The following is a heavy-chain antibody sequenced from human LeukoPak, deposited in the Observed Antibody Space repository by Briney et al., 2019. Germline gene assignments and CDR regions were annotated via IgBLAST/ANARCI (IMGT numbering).Heavy chain of an antibody. Sequence: PGGSLRLSCAASGFTFSSYAMSWVRQAPGKGLEWVSAISGSGGSTYYADSVKGRYTISRDNSKNTLYLQMNGLRAEDTAVYYCASGNDSSGYYLSDSDYWGQGTLVTVSS. CDR2: ISGSGGST. D-gene: IGHD3-22*01. CDR3: ASGNDSSGYYLSDSDY. CDR1: GFTFSSYA. V-gene: IGHV3-23*01. J-gene: IGHJ4*02.